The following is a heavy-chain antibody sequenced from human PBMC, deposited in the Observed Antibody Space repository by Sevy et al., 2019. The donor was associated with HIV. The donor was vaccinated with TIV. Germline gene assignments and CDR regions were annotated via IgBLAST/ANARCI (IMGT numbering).Heavy chain of an antibody. CDR1: GFTFSKYS. CDR2: LSFGCGEI. J-gene: IGHJ4*02. V-gene: IGHV3-23*01. CDR3: AREGGSKPHDY. D-gene: IGHD1-26*01. Sequence: GGSLRLSCAASGFTFSKYSMSWVRQPPGKGLGWVSTLSFGCGEINYADSVKGRFTISRENSKSSVYLQMNNLRPEDTAVYYCAREGGSKPHDYWGQGTLVTVSS.